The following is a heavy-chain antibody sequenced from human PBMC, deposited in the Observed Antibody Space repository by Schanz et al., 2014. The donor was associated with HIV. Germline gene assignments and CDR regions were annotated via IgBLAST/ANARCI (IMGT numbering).Heavy chain of an antibody. V-gene: IGHV3-30*18. D-gene: IGHD3-22*01. CDR2: ISYDGTKK. CDR3: AKDRNYYESKYRGKGNYYYYYGMDV. J-gene: IGHJ6*02. Sequence: QLLESGGGLVQPGGLLRLSCAASGFNFNSYGMHWVRQAPGKGLEWVAVISYDGTKKHYADSVKGRFTISRDNSKNSLSLLIKSLRADDAAVYYCAKDRNYYESKYRGKGNYYYYYGMDVWGQGTTVTVSS. CDR1: GFNFNSYG.